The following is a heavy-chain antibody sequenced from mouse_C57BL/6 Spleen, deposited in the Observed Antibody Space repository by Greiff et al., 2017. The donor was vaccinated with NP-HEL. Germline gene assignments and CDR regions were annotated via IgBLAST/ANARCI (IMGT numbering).Heavy chain of an antibody. Sequence: QVQLQQPGAELVRPGTSVKLSCKASGYTFTSYWMHWVKQRPGQGLEWIGVIDPSDSYTNYNQKFKGKATFSVDTASSTASMQLSSLTSEDSAVYYCAGYTAAVDYWGQGTTLTVSA. CDR2: IDPSDSYT. D-gene: IGHD3-1*01. J-gene: IGHJ2*01. CDR1: GYTFTSYW. V-gene: IGHV1-59*01. CDR3: AGYTAAVDY.